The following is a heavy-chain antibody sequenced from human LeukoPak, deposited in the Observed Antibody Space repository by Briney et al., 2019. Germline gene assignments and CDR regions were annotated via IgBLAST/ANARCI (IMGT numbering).Heavy chain of an antibody. CDR1: GFAFSASA. CDR2: IRTKSNNYAT. V-gene: IGHV3-73*01. D-gene: IGHD3-22*01. J-gene: IGHJ4*02. Sequence: GGSLKLSCAASGFAFSASAIHWVRQASGKGLEWVGRIRTKSNNYATTYGASVKGRFTISRDDSKNTASLHMRSVKTEDTAMYFCTSYDNAGNYYYNYWGRGILVTVSS. CDR3: TSYDNAGNYYYNY.